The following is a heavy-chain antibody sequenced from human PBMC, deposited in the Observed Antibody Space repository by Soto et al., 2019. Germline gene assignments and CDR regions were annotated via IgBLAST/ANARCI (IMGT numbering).Heavy chain of an antibody. CDR3: TRPPKD. CDR1: GGSISSGGYY. CDR2: IYYSGST. Sequence: QVQLQESGPGLVKPSQTLSLTCTVSGGSISSGGYYWSWIRQHPGKGLEWIGYIYYSGSTYYNTSLKSRVTTPVASSKNQCSLKLSSVTASDTAVYYCTRPPKDWGQGTLVTVSS. V-gene: IGHV4-31*03. J-gene: IGHJ4*02.